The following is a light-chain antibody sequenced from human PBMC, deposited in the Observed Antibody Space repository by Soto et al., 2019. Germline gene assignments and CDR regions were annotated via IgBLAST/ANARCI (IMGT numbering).Light chain of an antibody. CDR2: DAY. Sequence: DIQMTQSPSTLSASVGDRVTITCRASQSISSWLAWYQQKPGKAPKLLIYDAYSLESGTPSRFSGRRSGTEFTLTIASVQPEDFATYYCQQYNNYPFTFGQGTRLEI. V-gene: IGKV1-5*01. J-gene: IGKJ5*01. CDR3: QQYNNYPFT. CDR1: QSISSW.